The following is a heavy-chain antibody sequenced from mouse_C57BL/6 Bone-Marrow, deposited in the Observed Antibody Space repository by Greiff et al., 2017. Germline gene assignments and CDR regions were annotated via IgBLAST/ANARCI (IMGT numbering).Heavy chain of an antibody. V-gene: IGHV1-52*01. D-gene: IGHD3-2*02. Sequence: QLQQPGAELVRPGSSVKLSCKASGYTFTSYWMHWVKQRPIQGLEWIGNIDPSDSETHYNQKFKDKATLTVDKSSSTAYMQLSSLTSEDSAVYYCARWGSGYAYWGQGTLVTVSA. CDR1: GYTFTSYW. CDR2: IDPSDSET. CDR3: ARWGSGYAY. J-gene: IGHJ3*01.